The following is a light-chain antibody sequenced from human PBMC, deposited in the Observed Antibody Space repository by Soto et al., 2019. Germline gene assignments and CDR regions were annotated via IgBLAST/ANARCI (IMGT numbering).Light chain of an antibody. Sequence: QSCLTQPASVSGSPGQSITISCTGSSADIGGYHYVSWYRQHPGRVPQLIIYEIHNRPSGVSHRFSGSKSGNTASLTISGLLAEDEADYYCTSYTRSGTLVFGGGTKVTVL. CDR2: EIH. J-gene: IGLJ2*01. CDR3: TSYTRSGTLV. V-gene: IGLV2-14*01. CDR1: SADIGGYHY.